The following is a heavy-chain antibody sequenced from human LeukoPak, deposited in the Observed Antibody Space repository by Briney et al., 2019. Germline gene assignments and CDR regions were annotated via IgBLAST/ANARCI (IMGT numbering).Heavy chain of an antibody. Sequence: SETLSPTCTVSGYSINSGFYWGWIRQPPGKGLEWIGTIHRGGTTDYNPSLKSRLTISVDTSKNQFSLHLTSVTAADTAVYYCVRVYIYGRSYFDYWGQGTLVTVSS. V-gene: IGHV4-38-2*02. CDR3: VRVYIYGRSYFDY. CDR1: GYSINSGFY. D-gene: IGHD5-18*01. J-gene: IGHJ4*02. CDR2: IHRGGTT.